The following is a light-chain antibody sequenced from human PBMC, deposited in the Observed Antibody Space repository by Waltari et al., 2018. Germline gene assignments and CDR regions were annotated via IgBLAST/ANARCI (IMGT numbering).Light chain of an antibody. Sequence: ETVLTQSPGTLSLYPGERATLSCRASRSVSRCLAWYQQKPGQAPRLPIYGASSRATGIPDRFSGSGSGTDFSLTISRLEPEDSAVYYCQKYGTLPATFGQGTKVEVK. CDR2: GAS. CDR3: QKYGTLPAT. CDR1: RSVSRC. J-gene: IGKJ1*01. V-gene: IGKV3-20*01.